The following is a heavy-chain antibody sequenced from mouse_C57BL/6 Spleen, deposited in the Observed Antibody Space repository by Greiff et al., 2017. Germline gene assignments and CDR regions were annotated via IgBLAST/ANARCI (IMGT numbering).Heavy chain of an antibody. CDR1: GYTFTSYW. CDR3: ARGSIYAMDY. D-gene: IGHD1-1*01. Sequence: QVQLQQPGAELVMPGASVKLSCKASGYTFTSYWMHWVKQRPIQGLEWIGNIDPSDSETHYNQKFKDKATLTVDKSSSTAYMQLSSLTSEDSAVYYCARGSIYAMDYWGQGTSVTVSS. V-gene: IGHV1-52*01. CDR2: IDPSDSET. J-gene: IGHJ4*01.